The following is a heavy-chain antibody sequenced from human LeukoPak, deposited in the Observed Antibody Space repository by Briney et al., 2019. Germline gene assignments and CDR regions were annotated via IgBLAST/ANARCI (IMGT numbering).Heavy chain of an antibody. CDR1: GYIFANSW. V-gene: IGHV5-51*01. J-gene: IGHJ4*02. CDR2: IYPADSDT. CDR3: ARGDSAYFDF. Sequence: GESLKISCKGSGYIFANSWIGWVRQLPGKGLEWMGIIYPADSDTRYSPSFQGHVTISADKSISAAYLQWSSLKASDPAMYYCARGDSAYFDFWGQGTLVTVSS. D-gene: IGHD3-22*01.